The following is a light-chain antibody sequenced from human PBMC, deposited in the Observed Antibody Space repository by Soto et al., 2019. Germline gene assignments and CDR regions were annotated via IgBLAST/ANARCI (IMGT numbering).Light chain of an antibody. CDR2: EVS. CDR3: SSYTISNPPYV. CDR1: GSDVGGYNY. V-gene: IGLV2-14*01. J-gene: IGLJ1*01. Sequence: QSALTQPASVSGSPGQSITVSCTGSGSDVGGYNYVSWYQQHPGKAPKLIIYEVSNRPSGVSNRFSGSKSGNTASLTISGLQAEDEADYYCSSYTISNPPYVFGTGTKLTVL.